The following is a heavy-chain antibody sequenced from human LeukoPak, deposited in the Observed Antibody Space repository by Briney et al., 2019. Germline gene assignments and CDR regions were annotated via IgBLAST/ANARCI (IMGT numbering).Heavy chain of an antibody. CDR2: IYTSGST. CDR1: GGSISSYY. J-gene: IGHJ2*01. V-gene: IGHV4-4*08. Sequence: SETLSLTCTVSGGSISSYYWSWIRQPPGKGLEWIGRIYTSGSTNYNPSLKSRVTISVDTSKNQFSLKLNSVTAADTAVYYCARDRRGPVADPSWYFDLWGRGTLVTVSS. D-gene: IGHD6-19*01. CDR3: ARDRRGPVADPSWYFDL.